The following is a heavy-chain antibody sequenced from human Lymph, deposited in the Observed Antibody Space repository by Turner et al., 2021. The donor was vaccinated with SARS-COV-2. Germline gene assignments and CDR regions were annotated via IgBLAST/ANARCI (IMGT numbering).Heavy chain of an antibody. V-gene: IGHV4-59*08. CDR3: ARHGNELGIPL. D-gene: IGHD6-13*01. J-gene: IGHJ4*02. Sequence: QVQLQESGPGLVKPSETLSLTCTVSGGSISSYYWSWIRQPPGKGLEWIGYISNSGSPHHHPPLKGRFHISLDPSQDQFSLKLSSVTAADTAVYYWARHGNELGIPLWGQGTLVTVSS. CDR2: ISNSGSP. CDR1: GGSISSYY.